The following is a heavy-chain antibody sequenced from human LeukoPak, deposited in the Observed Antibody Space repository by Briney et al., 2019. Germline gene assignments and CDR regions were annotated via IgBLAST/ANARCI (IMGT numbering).Heavy chain of an antibody. J-gene: IGHJ4*02. D-gene: IGHD1-26*01. V-gene: IGHV4-59*12. CDR3: ARYLVGATDFDY. Sequence: SETLSLTCTVSGGSISSYYWSWIRQPPGKGLEWIGYIYYSGSTNYNPSLKSRVTISVDTSKNQFSLKLSSVAAADTAVYYCARYLVGATDFDYWGQGTLVTVSS. CDR1: GGSISSYY. CDR2: IYYSGST.